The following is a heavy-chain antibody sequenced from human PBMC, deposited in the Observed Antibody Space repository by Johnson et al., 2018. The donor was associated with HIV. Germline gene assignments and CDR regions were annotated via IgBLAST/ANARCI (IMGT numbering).Heavy chain of an antibody. CDR2: INWNGGST. D-gene: IGHD6-13*01. CDR3: ARVRTAAGFDAFDI. Sequence: EWVSGINWNGGSTGYVDSVKGRFTISRDNAKNSLYLQMNSLRAEDTALYYCARVRTAAGFDAFDIWGQGTMVTVSS. V-gene: IGHV3-20*03. J-gene: IGHJ3*02.